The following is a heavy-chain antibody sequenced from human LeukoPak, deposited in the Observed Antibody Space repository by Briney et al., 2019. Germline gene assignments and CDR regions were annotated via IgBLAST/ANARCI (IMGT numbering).Heavy chain of an antibody. V-gene: IGHV1-18*01. CDR3: ARAAAAGYVDY. CDR2: IRAYNGNT. Sequence: ASVNVSFKASRYTFTSYVISWVRQAPAQGLDGMGWIRAYNGNTNYAQKIQGRVTMTTDTSTSTAYMELRSLRSDDTAVYYCARAAAAGYVDYWGQGTLVTVSS. D-gene: IGHD6-13*01. J-gene: IGHJ4*02. CDR1: RYTFTSYV.